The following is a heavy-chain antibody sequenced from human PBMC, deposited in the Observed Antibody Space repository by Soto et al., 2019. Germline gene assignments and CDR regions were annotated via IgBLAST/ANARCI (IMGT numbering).Heavy chain of an antibody. V-gene: IGHV3-66*01. J-gene: IGHJ4*02. D-gene: IGHD1-7*01. CDR1: GLTVSSNY. CDR2: IHSDGRT. CDR3: ARLDNWNFPGY. Sequence: EVQLVESGGGLVQPGGSLRLSCAASGLTVSSNYMNWVRQAPGKGLEWVSIIHSDGRTYYADSVKGRFTISRDNSKNTLYLQMTSLRAEDTAVYYFARLDNWNFPGYWGQGTLVTVSS.